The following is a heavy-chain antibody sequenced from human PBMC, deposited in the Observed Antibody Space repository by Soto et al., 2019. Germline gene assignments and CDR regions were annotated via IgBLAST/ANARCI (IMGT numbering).Heavy chain of an antibody. J-gene: IGHJ4*02. CDR3: AREYGSGWAMNFDY. Sequence: GGSLRLSCAASGFSFSSYSMNWVRQAPGKGLEWVSSISSSSSYIYYADSVKGRFTISRDNAKNSLYLQMNSLRAEDTAVYYCAREYGSGWAMNFDYWGQGTLVTVSS. CDR2: ISSSSSYI. V-gene: IGHV3-21*01. D-gene: IGHD6-19*01. CDR1: GFSFSSYS.